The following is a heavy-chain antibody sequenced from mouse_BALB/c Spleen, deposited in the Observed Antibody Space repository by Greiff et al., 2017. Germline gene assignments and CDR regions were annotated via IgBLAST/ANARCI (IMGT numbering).Heavy chain of an antibody. V-gene: IGHV3-2*02. CDR3: ARKSYDYPAWFAY. Sequence: EVMLVESGPGLVKPSQSLSLTCTVTGYSITSDYAWNWIRQFPGNKLEWMGYISYSGSTSYHPSLKSRISITRDTSKNQFFLQLNSVTTEDTATYYCARKSYDYPAWFAYWGQGTLVTVSA. D-gene: IGHD2-4*01. J-gene: IGHJ3*01. CDR2: ISYSGST. CDR1: GYSITSDYA.